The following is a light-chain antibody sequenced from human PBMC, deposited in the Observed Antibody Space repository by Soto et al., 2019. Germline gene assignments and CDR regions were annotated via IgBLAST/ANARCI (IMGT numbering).Light chain of an antibody. CDR2: DNN. CDR1: SSNIGGNS. Sequence: QSVLTQPPSVSAAPGHKITIYCSGSSSNIGGNSVSWYQQLPGTAPKLLIYDNNKRPSGIPDRFSGSKSGTSATLGITGFQTGDEADYYCGSWDSSLSAYVFGTGTKVTVL. V-gene: IGLV1-51*01. J-gene: IGLJ1*01. CDR3: GSWDSSLSAYV.